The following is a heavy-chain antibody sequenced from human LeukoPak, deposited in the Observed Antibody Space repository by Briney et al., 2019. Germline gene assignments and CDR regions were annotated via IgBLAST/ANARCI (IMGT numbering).Heavy chain of an antibody. J-gene: IGHJ4*02. CDR3: ARASITMVRGVKYYFDY. V-gene: IGHV4-38-2*02. CDR2: IYHSGST. CDR1: GYSISSGYY. Sequence: PSETLSLTCTVSGYSISSGYYWGWIRQPPGKGLEWIGSIYHSGSTYYNPSLKSRVTISVDTSKNQFSLKLSSVTAADTAVYYCARASITMVRGVKYYFDYWGQGTLVTVSS. D-gene: IGHD3-10*01.